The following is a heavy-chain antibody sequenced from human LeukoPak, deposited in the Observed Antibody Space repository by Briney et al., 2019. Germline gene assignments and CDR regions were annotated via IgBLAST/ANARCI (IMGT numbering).Heavy chain of an antibody. CDR1: GVSISSSNSY. CDR2: IYYSGNT. D-gene: IGHD3/OR15-3a*01. CDR3: ARQTGSGLFILP. J-gene: IGHJ4*02. V-gene: IGHV4-39*01. Sequence: NASETLSLTCTVSGVSISSSNSYWGWIRQPPGKGLEWIGSIYYSGNTYYNASLKSQVSISIDTSKNQFSLRPTSVTAADTAVYYCARQTGSGLFILPGGQGTLVTVSS.